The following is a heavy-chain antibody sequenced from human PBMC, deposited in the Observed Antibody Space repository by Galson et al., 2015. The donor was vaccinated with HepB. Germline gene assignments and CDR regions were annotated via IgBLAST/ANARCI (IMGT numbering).Heavy chain of an antibody. D-gene: IGHD1-1*01. J-gene: IGHJ4*02. CDR1: GFPVTYNY. V-gene: IGHV3-66*01. CDR2: IYRGGAT. CDR3: ARDEADNPARHF. Sequence: SLRLSCAASGFPVTYNYVSWVRQAPGKGLEWVSLIYRGGATSYADSVQGRFIISRDSSTNTVYLQMRRLRVDDSAIYYCARDEADNPARHFWGQGVLVTVSS.